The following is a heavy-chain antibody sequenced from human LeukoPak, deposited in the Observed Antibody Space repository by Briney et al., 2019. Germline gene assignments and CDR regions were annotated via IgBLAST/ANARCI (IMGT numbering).Heavy chain of an antibody. CDR3: AKAYGLGSYYGRVEQ. CDR1: GFTFGEYA. J-gene: IGHJ4*02. CDR2: ISWNRDTM. D-gene: IGHD3-10*01. Sequence: GRSLRLSCAASGFTFGEYAIHWVRQAPGKGRKWAPGISWNRDTMGYADSVKGRFTISRDNAKNSVYLQMNSLRPEDTALYYCAKAYGLGSYYGRVEQWGQGTLVIVSS. V-gene: IGHV3-9*01.